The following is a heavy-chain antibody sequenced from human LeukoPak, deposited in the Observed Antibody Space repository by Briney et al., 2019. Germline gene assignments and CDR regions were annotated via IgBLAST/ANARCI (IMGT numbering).Heavy chain of an antibody. J-gene: IGHJ4*02. CDR2: MNPNSGNT. CDR3: ATEYRHQRD. CDR1: GYTFANYD. D-gene: IGHD5-12*01. Sequence: ASVKVSCKAAGYTFANYDINWVRQASGQGLEWMGWMNPNSGNTGYAQKFQGRFTMTWDTSISTAYMELSSLRSEDTAIYYCATEYRHQRDWGQRTLVTVSS. V-gene: IGHV1-8*01.